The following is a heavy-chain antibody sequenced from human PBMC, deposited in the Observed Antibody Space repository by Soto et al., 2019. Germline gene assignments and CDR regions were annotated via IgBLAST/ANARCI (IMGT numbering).Heavy chain of an antibody. D-gene: IGHD4-17*01. CDR2: IYYSGGT. J-gene: IGHJ3*02. CDR3: AREDDYGDYAAFDI. CDR1: GGSVSSGSYY. Sequence: NPSETLSLTCTVSGGSVSSGSYYWSWIRQPPGKGLEWIGYIYYSGGTNYNPSLKSRVTISVDTSKNQFSLKLSSVTAADTAVYYCAREDDYGDYAAFDIWGQGTMVTVSS. V-gene: IGHV4-61*01.